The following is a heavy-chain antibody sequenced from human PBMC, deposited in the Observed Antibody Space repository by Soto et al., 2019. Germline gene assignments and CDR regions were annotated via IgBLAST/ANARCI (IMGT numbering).Heavy chain of an antibody. Sequence: LRLSCAASGFTFSSYAMSWVRQAPGKGLEWVSAISGSGGSTYYADSVKGRFTISRDNSKNTLYLQMNSLRAEDTAVYYCAKDKGYYDSSGYYANFDYWGQGTLVTVSS. J-gene: IGHJ4*02. CDR3: AKDKGYYDSSGYYANFDY. V-gene: IGHV3-23*01. CDR1: GFTFSSYA. CDR2: ISGSGGST. D-gene: IGHD3-22*01.